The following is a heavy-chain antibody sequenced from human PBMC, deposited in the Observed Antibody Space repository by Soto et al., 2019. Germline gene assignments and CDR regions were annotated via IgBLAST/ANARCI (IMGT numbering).Heavy chain of an antibody. Sequence: SETLSLTCTVSGDSIGNNNDYWGWISKPPEKGLEWIGSIYYSGSTYYNPSLKSPVTISVDMSKNQFSLKLSSVTAADTAVYYCARGTYSGSGNYSRPIFDYWGQGTLVTVSS. D-gene: IGHD3-10*01. V-gene: IGHV4-39*01. CDR2: IYYSGST. CDR1: GDSIGNNNDY. CDR3: ARGTYSGSGNYSRPIFDY. J-gene: IGHJ4*02.